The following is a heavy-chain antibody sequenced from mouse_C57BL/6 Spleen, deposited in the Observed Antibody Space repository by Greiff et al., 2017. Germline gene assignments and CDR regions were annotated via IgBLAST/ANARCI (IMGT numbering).Heavy chain of an antibody. V-gene: IGHV1-4*01. CDR2: INPSSGYT. CDR1: GYNFTSYT. Sequence: VKLQQSGAELARPGASVKMSCKASGYNFTSYTMHWVKQRPGQGLEWIGYINPSSGYTKSNQKFKDKATLTADKSSSTAYLQLCSLASEDSAVYYCARGIYDCYFDDWGQGTTLTVSS. D-gene: IGHD2-3*01. J-gene: IGHJ2*01. CDR3: ARGIYDCYFDD.